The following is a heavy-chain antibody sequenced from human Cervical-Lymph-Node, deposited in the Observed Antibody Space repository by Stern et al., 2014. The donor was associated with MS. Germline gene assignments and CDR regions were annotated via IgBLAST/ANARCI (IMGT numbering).Heavy chain of an antibody. J-gene: IGHJ4*02. CDR1: GYTFTRYF. CDR3: AGGHTFDY. CDR2: INPSGGST. Sequence: VQLEESGAEVKKPGDSVKVSCKAPGYTFTRYFIHWVRQAPRQGLEVMVIINPSGGSTSYAQKFQGRITMTRDTSTSTSYMELSSLISEDTAVYYCAGGHTFDYWGQGTLVTVSS. V-gene: IGHV1-46*01.